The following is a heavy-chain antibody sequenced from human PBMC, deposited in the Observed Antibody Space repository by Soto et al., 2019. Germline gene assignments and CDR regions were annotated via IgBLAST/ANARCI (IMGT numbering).Heavy chain of an antibody. Sequence: QVTLKESGPVLVKPTETLTLTCTISGFSLSNGRMGVSWIRQPLGRALEWLAHFFSDAERSYSTSMQSRLTMSQDTSGTQVVLTMTNMDPQDTGTYFCARMNADSGSHYYAMDVWGPGTPVTVSS. V-gene: IGHV2-26*03. CDR1: GFSLSNGRMG. D-gene: IGHD4-17*01. CDR2: FFSDAER. CDR3: ARMNADSGSHYYAMDV. J-gene: IGHJ6*02.